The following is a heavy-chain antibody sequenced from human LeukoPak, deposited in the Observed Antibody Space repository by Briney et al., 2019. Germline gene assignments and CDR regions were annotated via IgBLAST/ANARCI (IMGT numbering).Heavy chain of an antibody. J-gene: IGHJ4*02. V-gene: IGHV3-74*01. D-gene: IGHD6-13*01. CDR3: ARDIRLAGLFDY. Sequence: PGGSLRLSCVASGFTFSSYWMHWVRQAPGKGLVWVSRINSDGSSTNYADSVKGRFTISRDNAKNTLFLQMNSLRAEDTAMYYCARDIRLAGLFDYWGQGTLVTVSS. CDR2: INSDGSST. CDR1: GFTFSSYW.